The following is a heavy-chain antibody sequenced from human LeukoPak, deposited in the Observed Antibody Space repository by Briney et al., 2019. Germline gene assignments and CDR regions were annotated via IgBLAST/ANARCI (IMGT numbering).Heavy chain of an antibody. D-gene: IGHD4-17*01. Sequence: GASVKVSCKASGYTFTSYDINWVRQATGQALEWMGWMNPNSGNTGYAQKFQGRVTMTRNTSISTAYMELSSLRSEDTAVYYCARVGGDTVTNRYWGQGTLVTVSS. CDR3: ARVGGDTVTNRY. J-gene: IGHJ4*02. V-gene: IGHV1-8*01. CDR2: MNPNSGNT. CDR1: GYTFTSYD.